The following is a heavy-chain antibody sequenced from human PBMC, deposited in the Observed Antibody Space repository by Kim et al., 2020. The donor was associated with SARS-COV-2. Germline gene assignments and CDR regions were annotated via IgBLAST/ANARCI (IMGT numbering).Heavy chain of an antibody. Sequence: SETLSLTCTVSGGSISSYYWSWIRQPPGKGLEWIGYIYYSGSTNYNPSLKSRVTISVDTSKNQFSLKLSSVTAADTAVYYCARDSYYYDSKTPHPDAFDIWGKGTMVTVSS. CDR2: IYYSGST. V-gene: IGHV4-59*01. CDR3: ARDSYYYDSKTPHPDAFDI. J-gene: IGHJ3*02. CDR1: GGSISSYY. D-gene: IGHD3-22*01.